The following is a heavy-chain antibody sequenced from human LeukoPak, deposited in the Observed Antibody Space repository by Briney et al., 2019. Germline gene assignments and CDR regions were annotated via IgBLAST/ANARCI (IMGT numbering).Heavy chain of an antibody. D-gene: IGHD3-3*01. V-gene: IGHV4-59*12. Sequence: SETLSLTCTVYWSWIRQPPGKGLEWIGHIYYSGSTNYNPSLKSRVTISVDTSKNQFSLKLSSVTAADTAVYYCARSDSITIFGVVYNWFDPWGQGTLVTVSS. J-gene: IGHJ5*02. CDR2: IYYSGST. CDR3: ARSDSITIFGVVYNWFDP.